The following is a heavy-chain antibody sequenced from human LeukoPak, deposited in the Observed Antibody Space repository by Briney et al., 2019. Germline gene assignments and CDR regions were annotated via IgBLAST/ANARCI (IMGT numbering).Heavy chain of an antibody. CDR2: IPYDGSNK. J-gene: IGHJ5*02. CDR1: GFTFSSYA. CDR3: ARAKARTSVVVPAAIYH. D-gene: IGHD2-2*02. Sequence: PGRSLRLSCAASGFTFSSYAMHWVRQAPGKGLEWVAVIPYDGSNKYYADSVKGRFTISRDNSKNTLYLQMNSLRAEDTAVYYCARAKARTSVVVPAAIYHWGQGTLVTVSS. V-gene: IGHV3-30-3*01.